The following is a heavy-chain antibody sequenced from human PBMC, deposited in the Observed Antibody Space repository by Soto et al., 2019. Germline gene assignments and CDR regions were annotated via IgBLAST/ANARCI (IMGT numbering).Heavy chain of an antibody. CDR3: ARGYCSSTSCQYYFDY. CDR1: GYTFTGYA. V-gene: IGHV1-3*01. D-gene: IGHD2-2*01. J-gene: IGHJ4*02. CDR2: INGGNGDT. Sequence: QVQLVQSRTEVTKPGASVKVSCKASGYTFTGYAIHWVRQAPGQRLEWMGWINGGNGDTKYSQKFQGRVTITRDTSASTAYMELTSLGSEDTAVYHCARGYCSSTSCQYYFDYWGQGTLVTVSS.